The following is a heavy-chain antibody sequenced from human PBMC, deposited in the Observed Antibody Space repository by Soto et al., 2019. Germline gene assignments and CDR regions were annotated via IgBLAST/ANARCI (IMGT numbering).Heavy chain of an antibody. CDR2: IVPRFGSP. V-gene: IGHV1-69*06. J-gene: IGHJ6*02. Sequence: QVQLVQSGAEMRKPGSSLRVSCKASGGTFSDFAFSWVRQAPGQGLEWMRGIVPRFGSPNYAQKFGGRVTISADTSTTTVYMEVSRLIFDDTTVYFGARDRIQLRWGKYSVDGMDVWGQGTTITVS. CDR3: ARDRIQLRWGKYSVDGMDV. D-gene: IGHD5-18*01. CDR1: GGTFSDFA.